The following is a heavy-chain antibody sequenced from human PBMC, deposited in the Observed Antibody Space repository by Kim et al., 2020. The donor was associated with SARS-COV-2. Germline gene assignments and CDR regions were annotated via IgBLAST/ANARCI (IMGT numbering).Heavy chain of an antibody. CDR3: AKDRSARGTYYFSDY. V-gene: IGHV3-23*01. J-gene: IGHJ4*02. Sequence: GGSLRLSCAASGFTFSTNAMTWVRQAPGKGLEWVSSIIDSGDITYYADSMKGRFTISRDNSKNTLYLQIVSLRAEDSALYYCAKDRSARGTYYFSDYWGQGTLVTVSS. CDR2: IIDSGDIT. CDR1: GFTFSTNA. D-gene: IGHD3-10*01.